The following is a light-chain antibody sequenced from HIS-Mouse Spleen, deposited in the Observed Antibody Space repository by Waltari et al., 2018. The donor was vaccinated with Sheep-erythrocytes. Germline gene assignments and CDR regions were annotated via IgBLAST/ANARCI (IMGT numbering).Light chain of an antibody. CDR3: CSYAGSSTPWV. V-gene: IGLV2-23*01. J-gene: IGLJ3*02. CDR2: EGS. CDR1: SSDVGRYTL. Sequence: QSALTQPASVSGSPGQSITISCTGTSSDVGRYTLSSWYQQHPGKAPKLMIYEGSKRPSGVSNRFSGSKSGNTASLTISGLQAEDEADYYCCSYAGSSTPWVFGGGTKLTVL.